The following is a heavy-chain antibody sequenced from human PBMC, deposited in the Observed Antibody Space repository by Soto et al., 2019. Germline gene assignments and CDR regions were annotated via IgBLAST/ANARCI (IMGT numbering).Heavy chain of an antibody. Sequence: GESLKISCAASGFTFSNAWMSWVRQAPGKGLEWVGRIKSKTDGGTTDYAAPVKGRFTISRDDSKNTLYLQMNSLKTEDTAVYYCTTDQICGGDCYHDYWGQGTLVTVSS. D-gene: IGHD2-21*02. CDR3: TTDQICGGDCYHDY. CDR1: GFTFSNAW. V-gene: IGHV3-15*01. J-gene: IGHJ4*02. CDR2: IKSKTDGGTT.